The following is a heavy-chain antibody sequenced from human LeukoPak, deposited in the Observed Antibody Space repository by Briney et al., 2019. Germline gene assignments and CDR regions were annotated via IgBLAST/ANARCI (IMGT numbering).Heavy chain of an antibody. J-gene: IGHJ3*02. CDR3: ALGLGYCTNGVCTGDAFDI. D-gene: IGHD2-8*01. V-gene: IGHV1-69*05. CDR1: GGTFSSYA. CDR2: IIPIFGTA. Sequence: SVKVSCKASGGTFSSYAISWVRQAPGQGLEWMGGIIPIFGTANYAQKFQGRVTITTDECTSTAYMELSSLRSEDTAVYYCALGLGYCTNGVCTGDAFDIWGQGTMVTVSS.